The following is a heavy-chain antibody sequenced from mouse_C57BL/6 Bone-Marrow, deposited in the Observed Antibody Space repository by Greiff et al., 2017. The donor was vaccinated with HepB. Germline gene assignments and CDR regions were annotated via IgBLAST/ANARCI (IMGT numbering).Heavy chain of an antibody. Sequence: QVQLQQPGAELVMPGASVKLSCKASGYTFTSYWMHWVKQRPGQGLEWIGEIDPSDSYTNYNQKFKGKSTLTVDKSSSTAYMQLSSLTSEDSAVYYGARREITTVVATNGWYFDVWGTGTTVTVSS. D-gene: IGHD1-1*01. J-gene: IGHJ1*03. CDR3: ARREITTVVATNGWYFDV. V-gene: IGHV1-69*01. CDR2: IDPSDSYT. CDR1: GYTFTSYW.